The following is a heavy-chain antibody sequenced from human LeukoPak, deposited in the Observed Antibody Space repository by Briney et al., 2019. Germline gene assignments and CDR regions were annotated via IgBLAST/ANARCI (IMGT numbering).Heavy chain of an antibody. CDR2: INPNSGGT. V-gene: IGHV1-2*02. Sequence: GASVKVSCKASGYTFTGYYMHWVRQAPGQGLECMGWINPNSGGTNYAQKFQGRVTMTRDTSISTAYMELSRLRSDDTAVYYCARAWDYDFWSGYPTPYYFDYWGQGTLVTVSS. CDR1: GYTFTGYY. D-gene: IGHD3-3*01. CDR3: ARAWDYDFWSGYPTPYYFDY. J-gene: IGHJ4*02.